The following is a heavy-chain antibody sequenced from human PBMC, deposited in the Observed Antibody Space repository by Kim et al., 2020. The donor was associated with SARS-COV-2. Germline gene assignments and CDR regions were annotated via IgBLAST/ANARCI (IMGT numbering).Heavy chain of an antibody. D-gene: IGHD3-10*01. Sequence: GGSLRLSCAASGFTFSSYSMNWVRQAPGKGLEWVSSISSSSSYIYYADSVKGRFTISRDNAKNSLYLQMNSLRAEDTAVYYCARDPISRITMVRGVIDPDLGIWGQGTMVTVSS. J-gene: IGHJ3*02. V-gene: IGHV3-21*01. CDR3: ARDPISRITMVRGVIDPDLGI. CDR2: ISSSSSYI. CDR1: GFTFSSYS.